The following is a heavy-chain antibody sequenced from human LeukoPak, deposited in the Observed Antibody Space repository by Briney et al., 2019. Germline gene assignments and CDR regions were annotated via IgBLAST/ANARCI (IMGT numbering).Heavy chain of an antibody. CDR1: GFTFDTYP. CDR2: ISSNRDTI. Sequence: GGSLRLSCAAAGFTFDTYPMNWVRQAPGRGVEWISYISSNRDTIYYAASVKGRFTISRDNARYSLYLQMNSLRDEDTAVYYCARGPGYGHYFDYWGQGALDTVSS. V-gene: IGHV3-48*02. D-gene: IGHD5-12*01. J-gene: IGHJ4*02. CDR3: ARGPGYGHYFDY.